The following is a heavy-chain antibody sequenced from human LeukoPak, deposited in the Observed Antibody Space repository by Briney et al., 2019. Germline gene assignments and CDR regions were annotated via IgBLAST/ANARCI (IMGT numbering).Heavy chain of an antibody. CDR2: IYYSGST. D-gene: IGHD3-3*01. CDR3: ARRKNYDFWSGYRGLYYFDY. CDR1: DGSISSSSYY. V-gene: IGHV4-39*01. Sequence: SETLSLTCTVSDGSISSSSYYLGWIRQPPGKGLEWIGSIYYSGSTYYNPSLKSRVTISVDTSKNQFSLKLSSVTAADTAVYYCARRKNYDFWSGYRGLYYFDYWGQGTLVTVSS. J-gene: IGHJ4*02.